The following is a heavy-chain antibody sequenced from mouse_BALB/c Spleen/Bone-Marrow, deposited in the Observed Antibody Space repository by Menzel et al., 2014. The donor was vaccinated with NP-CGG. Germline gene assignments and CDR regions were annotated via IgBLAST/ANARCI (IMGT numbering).Heavy chain of an antibody. CDR2: IWAGGST. V-gene: IGHV2-9*02. CDR1: GFSLTSYG. D-gene: IGHD2-1*01. Sequence: QVQLQQPGPGVVAPSQSLSITCTVSGFSLTSYGVHWVRQPPGKGLEWLGVIWAGGSTNYNSALMSRLSISKDNSKSQVFLKMNSLQTDDTAMYYCASYGNYFDYWGQGTTLTVSS. J-gene: IGHJ2*01. CDR3: ASYGNYFDY.